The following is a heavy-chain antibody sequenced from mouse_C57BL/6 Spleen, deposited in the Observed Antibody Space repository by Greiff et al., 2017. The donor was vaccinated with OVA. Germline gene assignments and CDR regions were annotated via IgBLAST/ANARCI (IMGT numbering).Heavy chain of an antibody. CDR1: GYTFTSYW. V-gene: IGHV1-50*01. CDR3: ARWDSNYVGFAY. D-gene: IGHD2-5*01. CDR2: IDPSDSYT. Sequence: VQLQQSGAELVKPGASVKLSCKASGYTFTSYWMQWVKQRPGQGLEWIGEIDPSDSYTNSNQKFKGKATLTVDTSYSTASMQLSSLTSEDSAVDYCARWDSNYVGFAYWGQGTLVTVSA. J-gene: IGHJ3*01.